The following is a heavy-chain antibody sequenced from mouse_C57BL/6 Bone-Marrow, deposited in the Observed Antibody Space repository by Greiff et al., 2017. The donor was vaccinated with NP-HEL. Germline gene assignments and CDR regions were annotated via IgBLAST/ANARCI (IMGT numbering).Heavy chain of an antibody. CDR1: GYTFTSYW. CDR3: ARSPSYYGSSYVAY. V-gene: IGHV1-64*01. CDR2: IHPNSGST. Sequence: QVQLQQPGAELVKPGASVKLSCKASGYTFTSYWMHWVKQRPGQGLEWIGMIHPNSGSTNYNEKFKSKATLNVDKSSSTAYMQLSSLPAEDSAVYYCARSPSYYGSSYVAYWGQGTLVTVSA. J-gene: IGHJ3*01. D-gene: IGHD1-1*01.